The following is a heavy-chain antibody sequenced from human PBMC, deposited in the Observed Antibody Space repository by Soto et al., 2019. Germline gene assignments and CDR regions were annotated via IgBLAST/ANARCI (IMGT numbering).Heavy chain of an antibody. CDR2: IRGRSKKFAT. V-gene: IGHV3-73*01. D-gene: IGHD2-21*02. Sequence: EVQLVESGGGLVQPGGSLKVSCAGLGFNFSDSALHWVRQPSGKGLEWIGCIRGRSKKFATSYATSVRGRFSLSRDDSKNTAYLQMNSLRDDDTGVYCCTGRGRDSLQDIWGQGTLVTVSS. CDR1: GFNFSDSA. CDR3: TGRGRDSLQDI. J-gene: IGHJ4*02.